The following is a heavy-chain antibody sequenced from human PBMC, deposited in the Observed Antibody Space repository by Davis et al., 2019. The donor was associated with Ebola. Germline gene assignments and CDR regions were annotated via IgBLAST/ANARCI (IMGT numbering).Heavy chain of an antibody. CDR2: IKADGSST. D-gene: IGHD1-1*01. CDR1: GFTFSTHW. J-gene: IGHJ4*02. CDR3: VREGYWNLDF. Sequence: PGGSLRLSCAASGFTFSTHWMHWVRQAPGKGLVWVSRIKADGSSTEYADSVTGRFTISRDNAKRTLWLQISRRGDEDMAIYYCVREGYWNLDFCGQGTQVIVSS. V-gene: IGHV3-74*03.